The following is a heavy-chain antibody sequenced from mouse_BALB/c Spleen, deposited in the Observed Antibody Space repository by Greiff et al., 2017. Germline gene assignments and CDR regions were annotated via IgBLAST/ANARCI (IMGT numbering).Heavy chain of an antibody. D-gene: IGHD2-14*01. CDR3: ARGNYRYDWYFDV. CDR1: GYTFTDCA. CDR2: ISTYYGDA. Sequence: VQLQQSGAELVRPGVSVKISCKGSGYTFTDCAMHWVKQSHAKSLEWIGVISTYYGDASYNQKFKGKATMTVDKSSSTAYMELARLTSEDSAIYYCARGNYRYDWYFDVWGAGTTVTVSS. J-gene: IGHJ1*01. V-gene: IGHV1S137*01.